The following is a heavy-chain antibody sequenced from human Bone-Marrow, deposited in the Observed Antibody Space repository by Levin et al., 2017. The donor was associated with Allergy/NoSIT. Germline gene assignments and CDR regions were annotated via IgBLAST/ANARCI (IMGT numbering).Heavy chain of an antibody. CDR1: GSDFDDYG. CDR3: ARDFGSGSSVADF. CDR2: INWNGGII. J-gene: IGHJ4*02. Sequence: GESLKISCGASGSDFDDYGMSWVRQAPGRGLEWVSGINWNGGIIRYADSVKGRFTISRDNAKNSLYLQMNSLRAEDTALYYCARDFGSGSSVADFWGQGTLVVVSS. V-gene: IGHV3-20*04. D-gene: IGHD3-10*01.